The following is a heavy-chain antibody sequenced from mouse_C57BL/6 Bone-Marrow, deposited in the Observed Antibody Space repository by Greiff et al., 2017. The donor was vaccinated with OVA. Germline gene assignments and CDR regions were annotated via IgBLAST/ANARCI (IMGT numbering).Heavy chain of an antibody. V-gene: IGHV8-8*01. Sequence: QVTLKVCGPGILQPSQTLSLTCSFSGFSLSTFGMGVGWIRQPSGKGLEWLAHIWWDDDKYYNPALKSRLTISKDTSKNQVFLKIANVDTADTATYYCARTREGGYYEMFAYWGQGTLVTVSA. CDR2: IWWDDDK. CDR1: GFSLSTFGMG. CDR3: ARTREGGYYEMFAY. J-gene: IGHJ3*01. D-gene: IGHD2-3*01.